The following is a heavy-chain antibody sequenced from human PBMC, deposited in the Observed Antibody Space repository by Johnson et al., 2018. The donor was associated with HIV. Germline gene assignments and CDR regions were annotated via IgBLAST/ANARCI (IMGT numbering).Heavy chain of an antibody. CDR1: GFTFSSYA. CDR3: ARGYILTGYSGVFDM. J-gene: IGHJ3*02. Sequence: QMLLVESGGGLVQPGGSLRLSCAASGFTFSSYAMHWVRQAPGKGLEWVAVISYDGSNKSYADSVKGRFTISRDNSKNTLYLQMNSLRAEDTAVYYCARGYILTGYSGVFDMWGQGTMVTVSS. D-gene: IGHD3-9*01. V-gene: IGHV3-30-3*01. CDR2: ISYDGSNK.